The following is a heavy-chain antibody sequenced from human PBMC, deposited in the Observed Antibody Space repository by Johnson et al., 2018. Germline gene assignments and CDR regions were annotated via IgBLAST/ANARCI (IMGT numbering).Heavy chain of an antibody. Sequence: EVQLVESGAEVKKXGASVKVSCKASGFMFSSYWMTWVRQAPGKGLEWVANIKQDGSEKYYVDSVKGRFTISRDNAKNSLYLQMNILRAEDTAVYYCARAMVRGVNDGFDIWGQGTMVTVSS. V-gene: IGHV3-7*01. D-gene: IGHD3-10*01. CDR3: ARAMVRGVNDGFDI. J-gene: IGHJ3*02. CDR1: GFMFSSYW. CDR2: IKQDGSEK.